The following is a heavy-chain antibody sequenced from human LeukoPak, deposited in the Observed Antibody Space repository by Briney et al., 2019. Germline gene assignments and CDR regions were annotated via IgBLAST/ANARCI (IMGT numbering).Heavy chain of an antibody. Sequence: GASVKVSCKASGYTFTSYDINWVRQATGQGLEWMGWMNPNSGNTGYAQKFQGRVTMSRNTSISTAYMELSSLRSEDTAVYYCARGRGTFFPYYYYYMDVWGKGTTVTISS. V-gene: IGHV1-8*01. J-gene: IGHJ6*03. D-gene: IGHD1-1*01. CDR1: GYTFTSYD. CDR3: ARGRGTFFPYYYYYMDV. CDR2: MNPNSGNT.